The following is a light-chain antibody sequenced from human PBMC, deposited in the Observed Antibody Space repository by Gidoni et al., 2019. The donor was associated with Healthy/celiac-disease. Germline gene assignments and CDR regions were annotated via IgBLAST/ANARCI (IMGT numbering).Light chain of an antibody. CDR3: CSYAGSRV. CDR2: DVS. CDR1: SSDVGGYNY. V-gene: IGLV2-11*01. J-gene: IGLJ3*02. Sequence: SALTQPRSVSGSPGQSVTISCTGTSSDVGGYNYVPWYQQHPGKAPKLMIYDVSKRPSGVPDRFSGSKSGNTASLTISGLQAEDEADYYCCSYAGSRVFGGGTKLTVL.